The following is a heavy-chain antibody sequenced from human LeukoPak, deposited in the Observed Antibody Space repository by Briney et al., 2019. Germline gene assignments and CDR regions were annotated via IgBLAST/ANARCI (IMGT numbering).Heavy chain of an antibody. CDR3: ARGYSSFDY. CDR2: IYYSATT. Sequence: SETLSLTCTVSGGSISSYYWSWIRQPPGKGLEWIGYIYYSATTNYNPSLKSRVTISVDTSKNQFSLKLTSVTAADTAVYYCARGYSSFDYWGQGTLVTVSS. D-gene: IGHD6-13*01. CDR1: GGSISSYY. V-gene: IGHV4-59*01. J-gene: IGHJ4*02.